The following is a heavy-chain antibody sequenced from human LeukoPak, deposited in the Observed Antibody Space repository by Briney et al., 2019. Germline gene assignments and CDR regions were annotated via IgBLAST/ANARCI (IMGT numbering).Heavy chain of an antibody. J-gene: IGHJ4*02. D-gene: IGHD1-26*01. Sequence: SETLSLTCTVSGDSISRDYWTWIRQPAGKGLEWIGRFYTNGSTDYNPSLESRVSISVDTSKNQFSLKLSSVTAADTAMYYCAHGGNSGSYSEHWGQGILVTVSS. CDR2: FYTNGST. CDR1: GDSISRDY. CDR3: AHGGNSGSYSEH. V-gene: IGHV4-4*07.